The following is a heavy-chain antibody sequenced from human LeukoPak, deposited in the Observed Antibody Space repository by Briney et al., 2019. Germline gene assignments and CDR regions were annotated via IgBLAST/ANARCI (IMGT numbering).Heavy chain of an antibody. Sequence: GGSLRLSCAPSGFTPRSYWMSSVPQAPGKGLGWVANIKQEVSEKNNVDAVKARFTISRDNAKNSLYLQMNSLRAEDTAVYCCARNQRRLDYWGQGTLVTVSS. V-gene: IGHV3-7*01. CDR3: ARNQRRLDY. CDR1: GFTPRSYW. J-gene: IGHJ4*02. CDR2: IKQEVSEK. D-gene: IGHD1-14*01.